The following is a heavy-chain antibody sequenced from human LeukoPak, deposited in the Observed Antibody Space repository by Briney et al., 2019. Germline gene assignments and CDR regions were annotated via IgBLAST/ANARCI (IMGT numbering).Heavy chain of an antibody. CDR3: AGENSGSYLEFDP. CDR2: IYTSGST. CDR1: GGSISSTRYY. D-gene: IGHD1-26*01. J-gene: IGHJ5*02. V-gene: IGHV4-61*02. Sequence: TLSLTCTVSGGSISSTRYYWSWIRQPAGKGLEWIGRIYTSGSTNYNPSLKSRVTMSVDTSKNQFSLKLSSVTAADTAVYYCAGENSGSYLEFDPWGQGTLVTVSS.